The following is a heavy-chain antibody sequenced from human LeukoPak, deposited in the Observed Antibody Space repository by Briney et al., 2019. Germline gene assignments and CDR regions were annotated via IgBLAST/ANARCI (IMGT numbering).Heavy chain of an antibody. CDR2: IWYDGSNK. CDR3: AKDRGGSYTLSLDY. D-gene: IGHD1-26*01. J-gene: IGHJ4*02. CDR1: GFTFSSYG. V-gene: IGHV3-33*03. Sequence: PGGSLRLSCAASGFTFSSYGMRWVRQAPGKGLEWVAVIWYDGSNKYYADSVKGRFTISRDNAKNSLYLQMNSLRAEDTAVYYCAKDRGGSYTLSLDYWGQGTLVTVSS.